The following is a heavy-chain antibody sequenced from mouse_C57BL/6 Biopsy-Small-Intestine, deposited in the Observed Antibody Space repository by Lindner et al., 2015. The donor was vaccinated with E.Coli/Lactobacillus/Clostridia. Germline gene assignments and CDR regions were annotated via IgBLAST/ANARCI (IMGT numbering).Heavy chain of an antibody. V-gene: IGHV1-85*01. D-gene: IGHD2-4*01. CDR3: ARYDYDGAY. CDR2: IYPRDGST. Sequence: VQLQESGPELVKPGASVKLSCKASGYTFTGYDINWVKQRPGQGLEWIGWIYPRDGSTIYNEKFKGKATLTVDTSSSTAYMELHSLTSEDPAVYFCARYDYDGAYWGQGTLVTVSA. CDR1: GYTFTGYD. J-gene: IGHJ3*01.